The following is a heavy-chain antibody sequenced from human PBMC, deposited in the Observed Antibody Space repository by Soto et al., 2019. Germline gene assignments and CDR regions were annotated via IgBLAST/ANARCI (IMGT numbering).Heavy chain of an antibody. CDR2: ISWDGGST. CDR3: AKGKVWFGEGDFYGMDV. CDR1: GFTFDDYT. V-gene: IGHV3-43*01. Sequence: GGPLRLSCADSGFTFDDYTMHWVRQAPGKGLEWVSLISWDGGSTYYADSVKGRFTISRDNSKNSLYLQMNSLRTEDTALYYCAKGKVWFGEGDFYGMDVWGQGTTVTVSS. J-gene: IGHJ6*02. D-gene: IGHD3-10*01.